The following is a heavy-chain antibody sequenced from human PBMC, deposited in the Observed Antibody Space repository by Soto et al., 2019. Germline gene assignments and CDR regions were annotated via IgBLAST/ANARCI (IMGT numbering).Heavy chain of an antibody. D-gene: IGHD3-3*01. CDR2: IYWDDDK. V-gene: IGHV2-5*02. J-gene: IGHJ4*02. Sequence: QITLKESGPTLVQPTQTLTLTCTFSGFSLSTSGVGVGWIRQPPGKALEWLALIYWDDDKRYSPSLKSSRSITKDASKRQVVLTSTNMVPVDTATYYGEHEGDPKISDYWGQGTLVTVAA. CDR1: GFSLSTSGVG. CDR3: EHEGDPKISDY.